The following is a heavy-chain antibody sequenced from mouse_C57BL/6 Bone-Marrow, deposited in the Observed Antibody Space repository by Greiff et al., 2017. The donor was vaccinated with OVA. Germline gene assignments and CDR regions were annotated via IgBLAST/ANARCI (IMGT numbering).Heavy chain of an antibody. Sequence: QVQLKQPGAELVKPGASVKMSCKASGYTFTSYWITWVKQRPGQGLEWIGDIYPGSGSTNYNEKFKSKATLTVDTSSSTAYMQLSSLTSEDSAVYYCAREGIYYGIPWFAYWGQGTLVTVSA. V-gene: IGHV1-55*01. J-gene: IGHJ3*01. CDR1: GYTFTSYW. D-gene: IGHD2-1*01. CDR2: IYPGSGST. CDR3: AREGIYYGIPWFAY.